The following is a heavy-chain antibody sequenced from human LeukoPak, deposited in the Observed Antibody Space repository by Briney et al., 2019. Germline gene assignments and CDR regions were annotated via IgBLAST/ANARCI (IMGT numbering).Heavy chain of an antibody. D-gene: IGHD3-22*01. V-gene: IGHV3-23*01. Sequence: GGSLRLSCAASGFTFSSYAMSWVRQAPGKGLEWVSAISGSGGSTYYADSVKGRFTISRDNSKNTLYLQMNSLRAEDTAVYYCANSDYYDSSGYPRSGYWGQGTLVTVSS. CDR2: ISGSGGST. J-gene: IGHJ4*02. CDR1: GFTFSSYA. CDR3: ANSDYYDSSGYPRSGY.